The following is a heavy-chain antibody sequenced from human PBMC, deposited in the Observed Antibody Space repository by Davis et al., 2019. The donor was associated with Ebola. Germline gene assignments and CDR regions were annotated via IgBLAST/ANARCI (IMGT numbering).Heavy chain of an antibody. J-gene: IGHJ4*02. D-gene: IGHD4-23*01. V-gene: IGHV4-39*01. Sequence: GSLRLSCTVSSGSISSTSYFWGWIRQPPGKGLEWIGSVYFRGETFYNPSLKSRVTVSVDTSKNQFSVNLRSVTAADTAVYHCARLANYGGRSACFDYWGQGTLVTVSS. CDR2: VYFRGET. CDR3: ARLANYGGRSACFDY. CDR1: SGSISSTSYF.